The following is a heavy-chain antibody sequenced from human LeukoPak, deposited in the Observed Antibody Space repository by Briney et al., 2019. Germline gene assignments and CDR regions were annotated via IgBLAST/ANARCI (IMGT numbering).Heavy chain of an antibody. J-gene: IGHJ4*02. CDR1: GGSISSGGYY. D-gene: IGHD6-19*01. CDR2: IYYSGST. V-gene: IGHV4-39*07. CDR3: AREYSSGWSGFDY. Sequence: SETLSLTCTVSGGSISSGGYYWGWIRQPPGKGLEWIGSIYYSGSTYYNPSLKSRVTISVDTSKNQFSLKLSSVTAADTAVYYCAREYSSGWSGFDYWGQGTLVTVSS.